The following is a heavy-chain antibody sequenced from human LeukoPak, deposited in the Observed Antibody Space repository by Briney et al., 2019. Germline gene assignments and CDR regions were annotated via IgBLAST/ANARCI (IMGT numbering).Heavy chain of an antibody. Sequence: GGSLRLSCAASGFTFSSHWMHWVRQAPGKGLVWVPRINSDGSSISYADSVKGRFTISRDNAKNTLYLQMNSLRAEDTAVYYCAREYYQFDAFDIWGQGTMVTVSS. CDR3: AREYYQFDAFDI. D-gene: IGHD2-2*01. V-gene: IGHV3-74*01. CDR2: INSDGSSI. J-gene: IGHJ3*02. CDR1: GFTFSSHW.